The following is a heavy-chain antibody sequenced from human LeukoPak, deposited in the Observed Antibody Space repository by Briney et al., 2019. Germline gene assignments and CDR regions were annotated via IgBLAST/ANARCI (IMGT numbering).Heavy chain of an antibody. CDR1: GGSFSGYY. CDR3: RLYSKGADYYYYYMDV. J-gene: IGHJ6*03. V-gene: IGHV4-34*01. D-gene: IGHD2-2*02. CDR2: INHSGST. Sequence: PSETLSLTCAVYGGSFSGYYWSWIRQPPGKGLEWIGEINHSGSTNYNPSLKSRVTISVDTSKNQFSLKLSSVTAADTAVYYCRLYSKGADYYYYYMDVWGKGTTVTVSS.